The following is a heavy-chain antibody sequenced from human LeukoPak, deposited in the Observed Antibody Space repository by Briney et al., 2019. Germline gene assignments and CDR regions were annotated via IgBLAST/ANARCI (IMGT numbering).Heavy chain of an antibody. D-gene: IGHD4-23*01. CDR3: ARGGGNYKNYKEY. CDR2: ISAYNGNT. J-gene: IGHJ4*02. CDR1: GYTFTSYG. Sequence: EASVKVSCKASGYTFTSYGISWVRQAPGQGLEWMGWISAYNGNTNYAQKLQGRVTMTRDMSTSTVYMELSSLRSEDTAVYYCARGGGNYKNYKEYWGQGTLVTVCS. V-gene: IGHV1-18*01.